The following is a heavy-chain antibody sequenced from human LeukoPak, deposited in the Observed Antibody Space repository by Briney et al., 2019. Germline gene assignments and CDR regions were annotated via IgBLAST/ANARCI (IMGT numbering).Heavy chain of an antibody. D-gene: IGHD6-19*01. CDR3: AKDPSGIAVAGTPIP. CDR1: GFTVSSNY. Sequence: AGGSLRLSCAASGFTVSSNYMSWVRQAPGKGLEWVSVIYSGGSTYYADSVKGRFTISRDNSKNTLYLQMNSLRAEDTAVYYCAKDPSGIAVAGTPIPWGQGTLVTVSS. V-gene: IGHV3-53*01. CDR2: IYSGGST. J-gene: IGHJ4*02.